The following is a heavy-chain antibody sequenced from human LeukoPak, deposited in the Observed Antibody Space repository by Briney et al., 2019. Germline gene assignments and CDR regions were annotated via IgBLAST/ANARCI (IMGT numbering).Heavy chain of an antibody. D-gene: IGHD6-6*01. V-gene: IGHV4-30-4*01. Sequence: PSQTLSLTCTVSGGSISSGDYYWSWIRQPPGKGLEWIGYIYYSGSTYYNPSLKSRVTISVDTSKNLFSLKLSSVTAADTAVYYCARVGSGSSISIFDYWGQGTLVTVSS. CDR2: IYYSGST. CDR3: ARVGSGSSISIFDY. J-gene: IGHJ4*02. CDR1: GGSISSGDYY.